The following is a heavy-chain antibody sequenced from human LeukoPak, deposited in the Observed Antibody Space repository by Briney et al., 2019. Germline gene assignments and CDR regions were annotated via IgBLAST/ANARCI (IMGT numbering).Heavy chain of an antibody. V-gene: IGHV3-30*18. D-gene: IGHD3-22*01. CDR3: AKEGTYYYDSSVGY. Sequence: PGGSLRLSCAASGFTFSSYGMHWVRQAPGKGLEWVAVISYDGSNKYYADSVKGRSTISRDNSKNTLYLQMNSLRAEDTAVYYCAKEGTYYYDSSVGYWGQGTLVTVPS. CDR1: GFTFSSYG. J-gene: IGHJ4*02. CDR2: ISYDGSNK.